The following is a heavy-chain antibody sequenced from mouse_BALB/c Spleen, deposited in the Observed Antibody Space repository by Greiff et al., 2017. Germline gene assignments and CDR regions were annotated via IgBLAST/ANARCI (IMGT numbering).Heavy chain of an antibody. CDR3: ASPPITTVPSWFAY. CDR1: GFTFSSYG. Sequence: EVKLMESGGDLVKPGGSLKLSCAASGFTFSSYGMSWVRQTPDKRLEWVATISSGGSYTYYPDSVKGRFTISRDNAKNTLYLQMSSLKSEDTAMYYCASPPITTVPSWFAYWGQGTLVTVSA. D-gene: IGHD1-1*01. CDR2: ISSGGSYT. J-gene: IGHJ3*01. V-gene: IGHV5-6*01.